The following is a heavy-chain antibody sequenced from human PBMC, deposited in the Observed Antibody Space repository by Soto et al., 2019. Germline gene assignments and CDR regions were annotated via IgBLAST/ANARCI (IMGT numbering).Heavy chain of an antibody. J-gene: IGHJ4*02. V-gene: IGHV3-23*01. CDR1: GFTFHNYA. Sequence: PGGSLRLSCVASGFTFHNYAMTWVRQAPGKGLEWVSVISGGSIYSFYADSVKGRFTISRDNSENTLYLQMNSLRVEDTAVYYCVRDYYDSSGYQDYFDYWGQGTLVTVSS. CDR3: VRDYYDSSGYQDYFDY. CDR2: ISGGSIYS. D-gene: IGHD3-22*01.